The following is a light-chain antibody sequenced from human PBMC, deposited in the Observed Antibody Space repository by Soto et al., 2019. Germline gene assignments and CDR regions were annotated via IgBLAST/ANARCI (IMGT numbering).Light chain of an antibody. CDR3: QQYNNWPRT. V-gene: IGKV3-15*01. CDR2: GAS. J-gene: IGKJ1*01. CDR1: QSVSTN. Sequence: EIVMTQSPVTLSVSPGERATLSCGASQSVSTNLAWYQQKPGQAPRLLIYGASTRATGIPARFSGSGSGTDFTLTISSLQSEDFAVYYCQQYNNWPRTFGQGTKVDIK.